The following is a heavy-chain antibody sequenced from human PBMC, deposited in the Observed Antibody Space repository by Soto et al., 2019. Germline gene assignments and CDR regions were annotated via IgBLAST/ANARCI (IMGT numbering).Heavy chain of an antibody. J-gene: IGHJ4*02. Sequence: SEALSLTCSVSFASFSSNSYHWGWIRQPPGKGLEWIGSISYTGTTYYSPSLKSRVTISADTSKKQFSLKLDSATAADTAVYYCARLVVVAPVANVWGQGTLVTVSS. CDR1: FASFSSNSYH. V-gene: IGHV4-39*01. CDR2: ISYTGTT. D-gene: IGHD2-15*01. CDR3: ARLVVVAPVANV.